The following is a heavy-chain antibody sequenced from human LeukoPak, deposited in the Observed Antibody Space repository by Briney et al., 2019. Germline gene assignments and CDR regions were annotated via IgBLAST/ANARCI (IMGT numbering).Heavy chain of an antibody. D-gene: IGHD3-10*01. J-gene: IGHJ6*02. CDR2: ISSSGSTI. CDR3: AREEITMVRGVTYYYYGMDV. V-gene: IGHV3-11*01. CDR1: GFTFSDYY. Sequence: GGSLRLSCAASGFTFSDYYMSWIRQAPGKGLEWVSYISSSGSTIYYADSVKGRFTISRDNAKNSLYLQMNSLRAEDTAVYYCAREEITMVRGVTYYYYGMDVWGQGTTVTVSS.